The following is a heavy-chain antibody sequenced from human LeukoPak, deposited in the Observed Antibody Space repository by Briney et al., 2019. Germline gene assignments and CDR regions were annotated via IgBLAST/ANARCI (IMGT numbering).Heavy chain of an antibody. CDR3: ARGLQENLAWLTAFSAFDI. J-gene: IGHJ3*02. Sequence: ASVKVSCKASGYTFTSYDINWVRQATGQGLEWMGWMNPNSGNTGYAQKFQGRVTMTRNTSIRTAYMELSSLRSEDTAVYYCARGLQENLAWLTAFSAFDIWGQGTMVTVSS. D-gene: IGHD6-19*01. V-gene: IGHV1-8*01. CDR2: MNPNSGNT. CDR1: GYTFTSYD.